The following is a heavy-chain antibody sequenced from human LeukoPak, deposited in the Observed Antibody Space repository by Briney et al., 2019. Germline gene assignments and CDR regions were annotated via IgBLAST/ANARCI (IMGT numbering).Heavy chain of an antibody. CDR3: ARANGGDSGDALDI. D-gene: IGHD2-21*02. CDR1: GGSFSSFG. CDR2: IVPFLDIT. J-gene: IGHJ3*02. V-gene: IGHV1-69*04. Sequence: SVKVSCKVSGGSFSSFGISWVRQAPGQGLEWMGRIVPFLDITNYAQKFQGRVTITADKSTNTVYMELSSLRSQDTAVYYCARANGGDSGDALDIWGQGTMVTVSS.